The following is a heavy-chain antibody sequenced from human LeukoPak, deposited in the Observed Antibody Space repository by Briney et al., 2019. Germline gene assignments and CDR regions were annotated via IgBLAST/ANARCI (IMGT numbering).Heavy chain of an antibody. J-gene: IGHJ4*02. V-gene: IGHV4-39*01. CDR1: GGSISSSSYY. D-gene: IGHD1-1*01. CDR2: IYYSGST. Sequence: SESLSLTCTVSGGSISSSSYYWGWIRQPPGKGLEWIGSIYYSGSTYYNPSLKSRVTISVDTSKNQFSLKLSSVTAADTAVYYCARKIVTTAAGIDYWGQGTLVTVSS. CDR3: ARKIVTTAAGIDY.